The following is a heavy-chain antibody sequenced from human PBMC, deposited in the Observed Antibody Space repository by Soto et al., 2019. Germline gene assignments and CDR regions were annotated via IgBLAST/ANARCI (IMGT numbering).Heavy chain of an antibody. V-gene: IGHV1-69*13. J-gene: IGHJ4*02. CDR1: GVTVSSYA. CDR2: IIPIFGTA. Sequence: SVKVSCKASGVTVSSYAVSWVRQAPGHGLEWMGGIIPIFGTANYAQKFQGRVTITADESTSTAYMELSSLTSEDTAVYSCARPVSNSPESFDYWGQGTLVTVSS. CDR3: ARPVSNSPESFDY. D-gene: IGHD3-16*01.